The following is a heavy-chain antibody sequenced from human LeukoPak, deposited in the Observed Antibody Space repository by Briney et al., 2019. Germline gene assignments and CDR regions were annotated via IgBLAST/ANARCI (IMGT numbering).Heavy chain of an antibody. Sequence: SQTLSLTCAISGDSVSSNSASWNWIRQSPSRGLEWLGRTYYRSKWYSEYAVSVKRRITINPDTPKNQFSLQLNSVTPDDTAVYYCARAQGYLDLWGRGTLVTVSS. J-gene: IGHJ2*01. V-gene: IGHV6-1*01. CDR3: ARAQGYLDL. CDR2: TYYRSKWYS. CDR1: GDSVSSNSAS.